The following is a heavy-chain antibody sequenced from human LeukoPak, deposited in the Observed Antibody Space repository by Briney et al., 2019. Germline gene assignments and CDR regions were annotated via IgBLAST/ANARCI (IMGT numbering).Heavy chain of an antibody. CDR2: IISSGSTI. J-gene: IGHJ3*02. D-gene: IGHD5-24*01. V-gene: IGHV3-48*03. CDR1: GFTFSSYE. CDR3: ARGGGYNQGNDAFDI. Sequence: GGSLRLSCAASGFTFSSYEMNWVRQAPGKWLDSGSYIISSGSTIYYADSVKGRFTISRDNAKNSLYLQMNSLRAEDTAVYYCARGGGYNQGNDAFDIWGQGTMVTVSS.